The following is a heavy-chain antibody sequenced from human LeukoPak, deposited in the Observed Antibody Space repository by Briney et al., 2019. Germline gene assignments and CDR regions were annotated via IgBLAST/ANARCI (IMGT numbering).Heavy chain of an antibody. CDR3: AKSGGYGLIDY. J-gene: IGHJ4*02. V-gene: IGHV4-39*01. D-gene: IGHD1-26*01. Sequence: SETLSLTCTVSGASVSGDPYYWGWIRQPPGKGLEWIGNIYYSGSTYYNASLQSRVTISIETSKNQFPLRLNSVTAADTAMYYCAKSGGYGLIDYWGQGTLVTVSS. CDR2: IYYSGST. CDR1: GASVSGDPYY.